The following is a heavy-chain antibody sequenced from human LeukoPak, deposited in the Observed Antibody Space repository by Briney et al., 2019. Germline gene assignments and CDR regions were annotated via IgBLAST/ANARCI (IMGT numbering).Heavy chain of an antibody. Sequence: KPSETLSLTCTVSGGSISSYFWIWIRQPPGKGLEWIGYIYYSGNTNSNPSLKSRVTISLDTSKNQFSLKLSSVTAADTAVYYCARAGSGWYERVWFDPWGQGTLVTVSS. J-gene: IGHJ5*02. CDR1: GGSISSYF. CDR2: IYYSGNT. V-gene: IGHV4-59*01. D-gene: IGHD6-19*01. CDR3: ARAGSGWYERVWFDP.